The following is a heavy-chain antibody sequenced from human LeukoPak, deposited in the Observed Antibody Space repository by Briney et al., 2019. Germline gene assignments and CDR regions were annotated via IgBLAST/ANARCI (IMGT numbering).Heavy chain of an antibody. CDR3: ARPTMVRGVMGSDAFDI. CDR2: IYYSGST. Sequence: PSETLSLTCTVSGGSISSGDYYWSWIRQPPGKGLEWLGYIYYSGSTYYNPSLKSRVTISVDTSKNQFSLKLSSVTAADTAVYYCARPTMVRGVMGSDAFDIWGQGTMVTVSS. V-gene: IGHV4-30-4*01. CDR1: GGSISSGDYY. J-gene: IGHJ3*02. D-gene: IGHD3-10*01.